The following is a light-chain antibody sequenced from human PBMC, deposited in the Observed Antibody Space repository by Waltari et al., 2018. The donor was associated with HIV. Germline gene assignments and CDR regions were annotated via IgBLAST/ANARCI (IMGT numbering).Light chain of an antibody. CDR2: GAS. CDR3: QQYNNWPPRT. V-gene: IGKV3-15*01. CDR1: QSVSSN. Sequence: EIVMTQSPATLSMSPGERATVSCRASQSVSSNLAWYQQKPGQAPRLLIYGASTRATGIPARFSGSGSGTEFTLTISSLQSEDFAVYYCQQYNNWPPRTFGQGTKVEIK. J-gene: IGKJ1*01.